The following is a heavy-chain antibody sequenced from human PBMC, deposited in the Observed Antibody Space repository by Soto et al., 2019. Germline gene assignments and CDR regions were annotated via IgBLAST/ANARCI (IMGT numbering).Heavy chain of an antibody. V-gene: IGHV2-5*01. CDR1: GFSLSTSGVG. D-gene: IGHD6-13*01. CDR3: ARPALAAAAPYNWFDP. J-gene: IGHJ5*02. CDR2: IYWNDDK. Sequence: QITLKESGPTLVKPTQTLTLTCTFSGFSLSTSGVGVGWIRQPPEKALEWLELIYWNDDKRYSESLKSRLTITQGIYRHQGVLTMANTDPADTATYYCARPALAAAAPYNWFDPWGQGTLVTVSS.